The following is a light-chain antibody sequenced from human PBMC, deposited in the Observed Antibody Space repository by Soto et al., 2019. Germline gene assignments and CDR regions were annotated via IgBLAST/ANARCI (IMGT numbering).Light chain of an antibody. CDR2: GAS. CDR1: QSVSSSY. V-gene: IGKV3-20*01. CDR3: QQYGSSPRT. J-gene: IGKJ2*01. Sequence: EIVLTQSPGTLSLSPGERATLSCRASQSVSSSYLAWYQQKPGQAPRLLIYGASSRATGIPDRFSGSGSGTDFTITISRLEPEDGAVYYCQQYGSSPRTFGQGTKLEIK.